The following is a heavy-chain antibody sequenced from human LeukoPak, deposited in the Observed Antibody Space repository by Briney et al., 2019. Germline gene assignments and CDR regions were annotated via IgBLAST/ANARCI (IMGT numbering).Heavy chain of an antibody. J-gene: IGHJ4*02. CDR2: IYYTGTT. CDR3: ARLKGYSSGWYPSYYFDY. V-gene: IGHV4-59*08. Sequence: PSETLSLTCTVSGGSISSSYWSWIRQPPGKGLEWIGHIYYTGTTNYNPSLKSRVTISVDTSKNQFSLKLSSVTAADTAVYYCARLKGYSSGWYPSYYFDYWGQGTLVTVSS. CDR1: GGSISSSY. D-gene: IGHD6-19*01.